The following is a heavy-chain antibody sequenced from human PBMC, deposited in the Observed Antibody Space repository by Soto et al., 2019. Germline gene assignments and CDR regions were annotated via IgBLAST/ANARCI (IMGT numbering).Heavy chain of an antibody. CDR3: ARFLVAGFDY. J-gene: IGHJ4*02. V-gene: IGHV3-30-3*01. CDR2: ISYDGSNK. CDR1: GFTFSSYA. D-gene: IGHD6-19*01. Sequence: QVQLVESGGGVVQPGRSLRLSCAASGFTFSSYAMHWVRQAPGKGLEWVAVISYDGSNKYYADSVKGRFTISRDNYKNTLYLQMNSLRDGDTAVYYCARFLVAGFDYWGQGTLVTVSS.